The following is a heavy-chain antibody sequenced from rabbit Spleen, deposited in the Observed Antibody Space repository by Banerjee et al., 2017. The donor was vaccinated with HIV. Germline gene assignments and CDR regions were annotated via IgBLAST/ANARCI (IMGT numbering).Heavy chain of an antibody. J-gene: IGHJ4*01. D-gene: IGHD4-1*01. Sequence: QEQLEESGGDLVKPEGSLTLTCTASGFTFSSYWICWVRQAPGKGLELIACIYTDTGKPVYATWAKGRFTISRTSSTTVTLRMTSLTAADRATYFCARDLAGVIGWNFDFWGPGTLVTVS. CDR3: ARDLAGVIGWNFDF. CDR2: IYTDTGKP. V-gene: IGHV1S45*01. CDR1: GFTFSSYW.